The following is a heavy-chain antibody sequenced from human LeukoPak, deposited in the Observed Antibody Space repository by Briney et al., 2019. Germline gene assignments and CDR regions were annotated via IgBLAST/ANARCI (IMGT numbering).Heavy chain of an antibody. CDR3: AFLVKGSSQFDY. J-gene: IGHJ4*02. D-gene: IGHD6-13*01. V-gene: IGHV1-18*01. Sequence: ASVKVSCKASGYTFTSYGISWVRQAPGQGLEWVGWISAYNGNTNYAQKLQGRVTMTTDTSTSTAYMELRSLRSDDTAVYYCAFLVKGSSQFDYWGQGTLVTVSS. CDR2: ISAYNGNT. CDR1: GYTFTSYG.